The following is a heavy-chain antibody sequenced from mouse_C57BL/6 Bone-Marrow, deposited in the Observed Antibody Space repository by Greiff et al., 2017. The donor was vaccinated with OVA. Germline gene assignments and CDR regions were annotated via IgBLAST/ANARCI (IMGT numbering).Heavy chain of an antibody. V-gene: IGHV1-64*01. CDR1: GYTFTSYW. Sequence: VQLQQPGAELVKPGASVKLSCKASGYTFTSYWMHWVKQRPGQGLEWIGMIHPNSGSTNYNEKFKSKATLTADNSSSTAYMQLSSLTSEDSAVYYCARWIRHYGSSYDAMDYWGQGTSVTVSS. J-gene: IGHJ4*01. D-gene: IGHD1-1*01. CDR2: IHPNSGST. CDR3: ARWIRHYGSSYDAMDY.